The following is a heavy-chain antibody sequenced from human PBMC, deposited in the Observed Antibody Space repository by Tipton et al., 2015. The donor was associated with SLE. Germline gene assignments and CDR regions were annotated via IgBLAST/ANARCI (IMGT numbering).Heavy chain of an antibody. CDR2: VFDTGYT. D-gene: IGHD6-25*01. CDR1: GGRIRNSLYY. CDR3: ARQDLGRAATLTFDI. V-gene: IGHV4-39*01. Sequence: TLSLTCHAAGGRIRNSLYYWAWIRQPRGKRLEWIGSVFDTGYTAYNPSPEGRMSISVDTSNNEFSLKLSSVTAADMAVYFCARQDLGRAATLTFDIWGLGTLVTVSS. J-gene: IGHJ4*02.